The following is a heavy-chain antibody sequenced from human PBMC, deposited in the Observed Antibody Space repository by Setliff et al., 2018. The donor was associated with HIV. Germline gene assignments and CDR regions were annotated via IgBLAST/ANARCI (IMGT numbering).Heavy chain of an antibody. Sequence: KPSETLSLTCTVSGDSVTSGGYYWNWIRQPPGKGLEWIGEIHHSGSTNYNPSLKSRVTLSVDVSKNQFSLKLTSVTAADTAVYYCARWDGYGDYCFGFDYWGQGTLVTVSS. CDR2: IHHSGST. D-gene: IGHD4-17*01. V-gene: IGHV4-61*08. CDR3: ARWDGYGDYCFGFDY. CDR1: GDSVTSGGYY. J-gene: IGHJ4*02.